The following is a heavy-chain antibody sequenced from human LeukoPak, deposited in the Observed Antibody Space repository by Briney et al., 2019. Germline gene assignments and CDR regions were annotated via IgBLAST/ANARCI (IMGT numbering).Heavy chain of an antibody. D-gene: IGHD6-6*01. V-gene: IGHV3-30*01. CDR1: GFTFSSYA. J-gene: IGHJ4*02. CDR2: ISYDGSNK. CDR3: ARAPGGGIAARPFDY. Sequence: GRSLRLSCAASGFTFSSYAMHWVRQAPGKGLEWVAVISYDGSNKYYADSVKGRFTISRGNSKNTLYLQMNSLRAEDTAVYYCARAPGGGIAARPFDYWGQGTLVTVSS.